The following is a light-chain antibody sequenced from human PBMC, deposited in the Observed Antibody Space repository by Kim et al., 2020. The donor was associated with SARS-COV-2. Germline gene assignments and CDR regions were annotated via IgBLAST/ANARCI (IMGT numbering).Light chain of an antibody. V-gene: IGKV1-27*01. Sequence: ASVGDRVTITCRASQGISNNLAWYQHKPGKVPTLLIFAASTLQSGVPSRFSGSGSGTDFTLTISSLQPDDFATYYCQKYNSATWTFGQGTKVEIK. CDR3: QKYNSATWT. CDR2: AAS. CDR1: QGISNN. J-gene: IGKJ1*01.